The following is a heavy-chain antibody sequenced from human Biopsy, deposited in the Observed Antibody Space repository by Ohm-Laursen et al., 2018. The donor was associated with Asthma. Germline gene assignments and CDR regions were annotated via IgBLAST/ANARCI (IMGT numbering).Heavy chain of an antibody. J-gene: IGHJ4*02. CDR2: VSWNSGSI. V-gene: IGHV3-9*01. CDR3: VKDIRLQLWGFDS. Sequence: SLRLSCSASRFTFDDYAMHWVRQAPGKGLEWVSGVSWNSGSIDYADSVKGRFTISRDNAKNSLYLQMNSLRGADTALYYCVKDIRLQLWGFDSWGQGTLVTVSS. CDR1: RFTFDDYA. D-gene: IGHD6-13*01.